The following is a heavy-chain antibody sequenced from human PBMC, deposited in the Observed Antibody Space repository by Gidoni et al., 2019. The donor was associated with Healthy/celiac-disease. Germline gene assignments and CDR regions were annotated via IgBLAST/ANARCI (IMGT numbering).Heavy chain of an antibody. CDR1: GVTYSNAW. D-gene: IGHD3-22*01. V-gene: IGHV3-15*04. J-gene: IGHJ4*02. CDR2: IESKTDGGTT. CDR3: TTDPYTADDSSGYYVH. Sequence: EVQLVEAGGGLVKPGGSIRLSCAASGVTYSNAWLSWVRQAPGKGLEWFGRIESKTDGGTTDYAAPVKGRFTISRDDSKNPLYLQMNSLKSEDTAVYYCTTDPYTADDSSGYYVHWGQGTLVTVSS.